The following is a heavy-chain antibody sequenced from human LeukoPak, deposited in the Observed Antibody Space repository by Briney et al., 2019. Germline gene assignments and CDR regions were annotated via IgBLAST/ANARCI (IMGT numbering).Heavy chain of an antibody. Sequence: SETLSLTCTVSGGSISSYYWSWIRQPPGKGLEWIGYIYYSGSTNYNPSLKSRVTISVDTSKNQFSLKLSSVTAADTAVYYCARADCSGGSCHWFDPWGQGTLVTVSS. J-gene: IGHJ5*02. CDR3: ARADCSGGSCHWFDP. D-gene: IGHD2-15*01. CDR1: GGSISSYY. CDR2: IYYSGST. V-gene: IGHV4-59*08.